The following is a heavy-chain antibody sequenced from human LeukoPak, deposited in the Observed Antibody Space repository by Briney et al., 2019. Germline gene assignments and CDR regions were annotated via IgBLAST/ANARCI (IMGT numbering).Heavy chain of an antibody. CDR3: ASDGSGRLNLPRDY. CDR1: GFTFSSYE. J-gene: IGHJ4*02. D-gene: IGHD3-10*01. CDR2: ISNSGSTI. Sequence: GGSLRLSRAASGFTFSSYEMNWVRQAPGKGLEWVSYISNSGSTIYYADSVKGRFTISRDNAKNSLYLQMNSLRAEHTAVYYCASDGSGRLNLPRDYWGQGTLVTVSS. V-gene: IGHV3-48*03.